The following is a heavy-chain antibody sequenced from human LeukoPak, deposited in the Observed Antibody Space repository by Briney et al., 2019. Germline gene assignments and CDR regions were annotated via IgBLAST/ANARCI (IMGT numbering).Heavy chain of an antibody. Sequence: PSETLSLTCTVSGGSLSSYYWTWIRKPPGKGLEWIGYIYDSGSPNYNPSLKSRVTISLDTSKNQFSLMLNSVAPADTAVYFCARDGGRRGWFDPWGQGTLVTVSS. V-gene: IGHV4-59*01. CDR2: IYDSGSP. CDR3: ARDGGRRGWFDP. J-gene: IGHJ5*02. CDR1: GGSLSSYY.